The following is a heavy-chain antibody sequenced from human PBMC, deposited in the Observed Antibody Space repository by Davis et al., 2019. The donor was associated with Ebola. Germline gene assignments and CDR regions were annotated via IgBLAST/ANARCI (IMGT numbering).Heavy chain of an antibody. CDR2: IYYSGST. CDR3: AKDRGYCTGGVCYWTGWFDP. Sequence: SETLSLTCTVSGDSISSYYWSWIRQPPGKGLEWIGYIYYSGSTNYNPSLKSRVTISVDTSKNQFSLKLSSVTAADTAVYYCAKDRGYCTGGVCYWTGWFDPWGQGTLVTVSS. D-gene: IGHD2-8*02. V-gene: IGHV4-59*01. CDR1: GDSISSYY. J-gene: IGHJ5*02.